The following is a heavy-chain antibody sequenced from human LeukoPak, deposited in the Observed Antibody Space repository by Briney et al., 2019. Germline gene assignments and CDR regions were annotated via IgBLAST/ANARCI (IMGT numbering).Heavy chain of an antibody. D-gene: IGHD6-13*01. J-gene: IGHJ4*02. CDR1: GGSISSYY. CDR3: ARGRGSSWYYFDY. CDR2: IYTSGNA. Sequence: SETLSLTCTVSGGSISSYYWSWVRQPAGKGLEWIGRIYTSGNANYNPSLKGRVTMSVDTSKNQFSLNLSSVSAADTAVYYCARGRGSSWYYFDYWGQGTLVTVSS. V-gene: IGHV4-4*07.